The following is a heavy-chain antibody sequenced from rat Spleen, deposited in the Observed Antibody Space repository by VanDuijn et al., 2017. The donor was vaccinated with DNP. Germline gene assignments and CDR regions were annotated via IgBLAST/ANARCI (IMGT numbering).Heavy chain of an antibody. CDR2: IIYDGSRT. J-gene: IGHJ2*01. CDR1: GFTFSDYN. CDR3: TRCSTRAARLFDN. D-gene: IGHD4-1*01. Sequence: VQLVESGGGLVQPGRSLKLSCAASGFTFSDYNMAWVRQAPKKGLEWVATIIYDGSRTYYRDSGKGRFTLSRDNAKRTLYLQMDSLRSEDTATYYCTRCSTRAARLFDNWGQGAMVTVSS. V-gene: IGHV5-7*01.